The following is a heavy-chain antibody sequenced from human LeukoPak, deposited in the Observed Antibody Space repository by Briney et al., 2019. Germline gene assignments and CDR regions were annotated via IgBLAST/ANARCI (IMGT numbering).Heavy chain of an antibody. CDR1: GGTFSIYA. D-gene: IGHD6-6*01. J-gene: IGHJ4*02. CDR3: ARDGSSSNDY. Sequence: SVKVSCKASGGTFSIYAISWVRQAPGQGLEWMGRIIPIFGTANYAQKFQGRVTITADKSTSTAYMELSSLRSEDTAVYYCARDGSSSNDYWGQGTLVTVSS. CDR2: IIPIFGTA. V-gene: IGHV1-69*06.